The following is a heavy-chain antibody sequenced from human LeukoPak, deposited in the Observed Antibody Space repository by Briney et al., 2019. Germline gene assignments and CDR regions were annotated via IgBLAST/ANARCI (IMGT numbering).Heavy chain of an antibody. J-gene: IGHJ6*02. D-gene: IGHD6-13*01. CDR3: ARASWDRRTSDDYYGMDV. CDR2: IYPGDSDT. V-gene: IGHV5-51*01. Sequence: GESLKIPWQGPGYRFTSYWIGWVRQMPRKGLEWMGIIYPGDSDTRYSPSFQGQVTISADKSISTAYLQWSSLKASDTAMYYCARASWDRRTSDDYYGMDVWGQGTTVTVSS. CDR1: GYRFTSYW.